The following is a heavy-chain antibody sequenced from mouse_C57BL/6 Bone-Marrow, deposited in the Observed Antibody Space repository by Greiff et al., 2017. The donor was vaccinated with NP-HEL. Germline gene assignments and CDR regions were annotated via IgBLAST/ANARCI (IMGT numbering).Heavy chain of an antibody. D-gene: IGHD2-4*01. CDR1: GFTFSDYY. J-gene: IGHJ4*01. CDR2: ISNGGGST. CDR3: ARGSYYDYDWDYAMDY. V-gene: IGHV5-12*01. Sequence: EVHLVESGGGLVQPGGSLKLSCAASGFTFSDYYMYWVRQTPEKRLEWVAYISNGGGSTYYPDTVKGRFTISRDNAKKTLYLQMSRLKSEDTAMYYCARGSYYDYDWDYAMDYWGQGTSVTVSS.